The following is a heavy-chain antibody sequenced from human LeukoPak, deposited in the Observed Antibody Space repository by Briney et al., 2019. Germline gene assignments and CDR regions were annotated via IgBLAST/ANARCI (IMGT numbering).Heavy chain of an antibody. CDR1: GFTFDDYA. J-gene: IGHJ3*02. CDR3: AKDSGSWYFGAFDI. V-gene: IGHV3-9*01. D-gene: IGHD6-13*01. CDR2: ISWNGGSI. Sequence: GGSLRLSCAASGFTFDDYAIHWVRQAPGKGLEWVSGISWNGGSIGYADSVKGRFTISRDNAKNSLYLQMNSLRAEDTALYYCAKDSGSWYFGAFDIWGQGTMVTVSS.